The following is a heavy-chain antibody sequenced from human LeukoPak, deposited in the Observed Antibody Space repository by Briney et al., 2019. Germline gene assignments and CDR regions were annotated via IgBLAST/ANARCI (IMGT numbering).Heavy chain of an antibody. CDR2: ISHSGST. Sequence: SETLSLTCAVYGGSFSGYSWSWIRQPPGKGLEWIGEISHSGSTNYNPSLKSRVTISVDTSKNQFSLKLSSVTAADTAVYYCARDTVVSHGAFDIWGQGTMVTVSS. CDR3: ARDTVVSHGAFDI. J-gene: IGHJ3*02. D-gene: IGHD4-23*01. V-gene: IGHV4-34*01. CDR1: GGSFSGYS.